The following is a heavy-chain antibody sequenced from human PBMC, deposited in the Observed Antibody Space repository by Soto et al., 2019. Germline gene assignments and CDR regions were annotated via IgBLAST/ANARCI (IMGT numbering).Heavy chain of an antibody. Sequence: SLRLSGAAFGFTLSDYYMSWIRQAPGKGLKWVSYISSSGSTIYYADSVKGRFTISRDNAKNSLSLQMNSLRAEDTAVYSCARGLRYFDWLYDYWGQGTLVTVSS. J-gene: IGHJ4*02. CDR3: ARGLRYFDWLYDY. D-gene: IGHD3-9*01. CDR2: ISSSGSTI. CDR1: GFTLSDYY. V-gene: IGHV3-11*01.